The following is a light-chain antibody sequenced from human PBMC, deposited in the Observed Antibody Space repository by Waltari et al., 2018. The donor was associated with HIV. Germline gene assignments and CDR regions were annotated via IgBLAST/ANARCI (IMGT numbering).Light chain of an antibody. V-gene: IGKV3-11*01. CDR2: DAS. J-gene: IGKJ2*01. CDR1: RSVGSY. CDR3: QQRTNWPPHN. Sequence: EIVLTQSLATLSLSPGERATLSCRASRSVGSYLAWYQQRPGQAPRLLIYDASNRATGIPARFSGSGSGTEFTLTISSLEPEDFAVYYCQQRTNWPPHNFGQGTKLEIK.